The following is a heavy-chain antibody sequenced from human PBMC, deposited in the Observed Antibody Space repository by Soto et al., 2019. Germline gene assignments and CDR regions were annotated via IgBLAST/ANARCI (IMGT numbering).Heavy chain of an antibody. Sequence: PGESLKISCKGSGYSFTSYWIGWVRQMPGKGLEWMGIIYPGDSDTRYSPSFQGQVTISADKSISTAYLQWSSLKASDTAMYYCARQAQRGYDLSAFDIWGQGTMVTVSS. CDR2: IYPGDSDT. D-gene: IGHD5-12*01. J-gene: IGHJ3*02. V-gene: IGHV5-51*01. CDR1: GYSFTSYW. CDR3: ARQAQRGYDLSAFDI.